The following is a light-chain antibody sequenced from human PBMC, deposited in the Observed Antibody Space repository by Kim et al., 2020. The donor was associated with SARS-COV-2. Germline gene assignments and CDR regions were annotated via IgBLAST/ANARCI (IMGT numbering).Light chain of an antibody. V-gene: IGLV2-18*02. Sequence: QSALTQPPSVSGSPGQSVTISCTGTSSDVGSYNRVSWYQQPPGTAPKLMLYEVSNRPSGVPDRFSGSKSGNTASLTISGLQAEDEADYYCSSYTSSSTYVFGTGTKVTV. J-gene: IGLJ1*01. CDR1: SSDVGSYNR. CDR3: SSYTSSSTYV. CDR2: EVS.